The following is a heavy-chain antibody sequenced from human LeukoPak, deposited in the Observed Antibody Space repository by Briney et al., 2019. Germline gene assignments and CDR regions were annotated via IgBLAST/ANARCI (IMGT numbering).Heavy chain of an antibody. V-gene: IGHV3-11*05. J-gene: IGHJ3*02. CDR3: ARVDCSSTNCYDALDI. CDR2: ISSSSSYT. Sequence: PGGSLRLSCAASGFLFSDYYMSWIRQAPGKGLEWVSYISSSSSYTNYADSVKGRFTISRDNAKNSLFLQMSSLRAEDTAVYYCARVDCSSTNCYDALDIWGQGTMVTVSS. D-gene: IGHD2-2*01. CDR1: GFLFSDYY.